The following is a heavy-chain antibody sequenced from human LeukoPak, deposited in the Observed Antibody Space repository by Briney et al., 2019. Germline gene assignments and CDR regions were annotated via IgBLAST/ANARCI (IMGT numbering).Heavy chain of an antibody. D-gene: IGHD3-22*01. CDR1: GYTFTSYG. V-gene: IGHV1-18*01. J-gene: IGHJ6*02. Sequence: ASVKVSCKASGYTFTSYGISWVRQAPGQGLECMGWISAYNGNTNYAQKLQGRVTMTTDASTSTAYMELRSLRSDDTAVYYCARVVKYYYDSSGYPSDVWGQGTTVTVSS. CDR2: ISAYNGNT. CDR3: ARVVKYYYDSSGYPSDV.